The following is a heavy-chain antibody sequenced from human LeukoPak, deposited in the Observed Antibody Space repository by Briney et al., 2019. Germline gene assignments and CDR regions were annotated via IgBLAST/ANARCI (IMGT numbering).Heavy chain of an antibody. V-gene: IGHV1-2*02. CDR1: GYTFTDYF. Sequence: GASVKVSCEASGYTFTDYFMHWVRQAPGQGLEWMGWINPNSGGTHYAQKFQGRVTMTRDTSISTAYMELSRLRSDGTAVYYCARDPGYSSPRGDYWGQGTLVTVSS. D-gene: IGHD5-18*01. CDR2: INPNSGGT. CDR3: ARDPGYSSPRGDY. J-gene: IGHJ4*02.